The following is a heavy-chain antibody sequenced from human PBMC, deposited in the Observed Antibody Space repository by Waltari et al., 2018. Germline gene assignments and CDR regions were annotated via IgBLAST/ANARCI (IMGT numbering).Heavy chain of an antibody. Sequence: QVQLVQSGAEVKKPGASVKVSCKASGYTFTSSAMHWVRQAPGQRLEWMGWINAGNGNTKYSQKFQGRVTITRDTSASTAYMELSSLRSEDTAVYYCARAADYYGSGSYYKSPLYFDYWGQGTLVTVSS. J-gene: IGHJ4*02. CDR2: INAGNGNT. CDR1: GYTFTSSA. CDR3: ARAADYYGSGSYYKSPLYFDY. D-gene: IGHD3-10*01. V-gene: IGHV1-3*01.